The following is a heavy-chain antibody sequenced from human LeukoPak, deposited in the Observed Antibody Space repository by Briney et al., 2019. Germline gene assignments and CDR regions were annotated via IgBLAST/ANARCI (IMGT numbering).Heavy chain of an antibody. D-gene: IGHD4/OR15-4a*01. CDR2: VYYSGTI. CDR3: ARRDYAAWFDP. Sequence: SETLSLTCSVSGASITSGAYYWAWLRQAPGKGLEWIGSVYYSGTINYNPSLKGRVSISRDMSKNQFSLNLNSVNATDTAVYYCARRDYAAWFDPWGQGTLVTVSS. CDR1: GASITSGAYY. V-gene: IGHV4-39*07. J-gene: IGHJ5*02.